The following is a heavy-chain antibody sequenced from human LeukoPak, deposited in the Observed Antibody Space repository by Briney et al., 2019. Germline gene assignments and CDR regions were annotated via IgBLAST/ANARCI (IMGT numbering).Heavy chain of an antibody. CDR2: MNPNSGNT. V-gene: IGHV1-8*03. CDR3: VRRGSSWYGDAFDI. J-gene: IGHJ3*02. Sequence: GASVKVSGKASGYTFTSYDINWVRQATGQGLEWMGWMNPNSGNTGYAQKFQGRVTITRNTSISTAYMELSSLRSEDTAVYYCVRRGSSWYGDAFDIWGQGTMVTVSS. CDR1: GYTFTSYD. D-gene: IGHD6-13*01.